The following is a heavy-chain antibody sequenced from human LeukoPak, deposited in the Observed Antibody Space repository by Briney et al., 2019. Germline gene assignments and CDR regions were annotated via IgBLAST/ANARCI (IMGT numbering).Heavy chain of an antibody. Sequence: PGGSLRLSCAASGFTFSSYGMSWVRQAPGKGLEWVSAISGSGGSTYYADSVKGRFTISRDNAKNSLYLQMNSLRAEDTALYYCARARGYCSGGSCYVDYWGQGTLVTVSS. D-gene: IGHD2-15*01. CDR3: ARARGYCSGGSCYVDY. J-gene: IGHJ4*02. CDR1: GFTFSSYG. CDR2: ISGSGGST. V-gene: IGHV3-23*01.